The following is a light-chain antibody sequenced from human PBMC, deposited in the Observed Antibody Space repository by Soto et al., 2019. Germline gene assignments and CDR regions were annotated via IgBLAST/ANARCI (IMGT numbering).Light chain of an antibody. CDR3: QYSNNWPPYT. CDR2: GAS. J-gene: IGKJ2*01. CDR1: QSVSSN. Sequence: EIVMTQCPATLSVSPGERATLSSRASQSVSSNLAWHRQKPGQAPRLLICGASTRATGIPARFSASGSGTEFTLTISSRQSEDFALYYCQYSNNWPPYTFGQGAKLEIK. V-gene: IGKV3-15*01.